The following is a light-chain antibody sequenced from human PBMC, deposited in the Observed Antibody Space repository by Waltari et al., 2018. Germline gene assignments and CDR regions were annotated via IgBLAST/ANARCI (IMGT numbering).Light chain of an antibody. Sequence: QSALTQPASVSGSPGQSITISCAGTSSDVGGYDSVSWYQQHPGKAPKLRIYDVSNRPSGVSSRFSGSKSGNTASLTISGLQAEDEANYYCSSYTTSITLVFGGGTKLTVL. CDR1: SSDVGGYDS. CDR3: SSYTTSITLV. V-gene: IGLV2-14*03. CDR2: DVS. J-gene: IGLJ2*01.